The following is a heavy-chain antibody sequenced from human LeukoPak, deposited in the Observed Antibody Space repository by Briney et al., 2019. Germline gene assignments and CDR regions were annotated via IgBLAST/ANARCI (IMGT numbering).Heavy chain of an antibody. D-gene: IGHD2-2*01. Sequence: GGSLRLSCAASGFTFSSYAMSWVRQAPGKGLEWVSAISASGASTYYADSVKGRFTISRDNSKNTLYLQMNSLRADDTAVYYCAKSGRTSCSTSCYYFDYWGQGTLVTVSS. CDR3: AKSGRTSCSTSCYYFDY. V-gene: IGHV3-23*01. CDR2: ISASGAST. CDR1: GFTFSSYA. J-gene: IGHJ4*02.